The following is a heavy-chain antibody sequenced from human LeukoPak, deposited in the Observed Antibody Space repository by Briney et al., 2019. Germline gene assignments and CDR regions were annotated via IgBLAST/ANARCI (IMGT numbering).Heavy chain of an antibody. CDR1: GGTFSSYA. CDR3: AGDYYYDSSGYFYFDY. Sequence: SVKVSCKASGGTFSSYAISWVRQAPGQGLEWMGRIIPILGIANYAQKFQGRVTITADKSTSTAYMELSSLRSEDTAVYYCAGDYYYDSSGYFYFDYWGQGTLVTVSS. J-gene: IGHJ4*02. D-gene: IGHD3-22*01. V-gene: IGHV1-69*04. CDR2: IIPILGIA.